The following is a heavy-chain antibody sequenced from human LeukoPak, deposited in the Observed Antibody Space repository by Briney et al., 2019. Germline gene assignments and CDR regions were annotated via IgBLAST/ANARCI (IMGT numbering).Heavy chain of an antibody. V-gene: IGHV3-53*04. CDR3: ARCGRGYDSSGYYSY. CDR1: GFTVSSNY. Sequence: GGSLRLSCAASGFTVSSNYMSWVRQAPGEGLEWVSVIYSGGSTYYADSVKGRFTISRHKSKNTLYLQMNSLRAEDTAIYYCARCGRGYDSSGYYSYWGQGTLVTVSS. D-gene: IGHD3-22*01. CDR2: IYSGGST. J-gene: IGHJ4*02.